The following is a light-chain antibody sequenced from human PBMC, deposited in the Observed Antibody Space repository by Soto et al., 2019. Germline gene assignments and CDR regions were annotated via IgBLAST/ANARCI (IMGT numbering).Light chain of an antibody. CDR1: SSDVGGYNY. CDR3: SSYTSSSTVV. J-gene: IGLJ2*01. V-gene: IGLV2-14*01. CDR2: DVS. Sequence: QSALTQPASVSGSPGQSVAISCSGTSSDVGGYNYVSWYQQHPGKAPKLMIYDVSNRPSGVSNRFSASKSGSTASLTISGQQAEDEADYYCSSYTSSSTVVFGGGTKLTVL.